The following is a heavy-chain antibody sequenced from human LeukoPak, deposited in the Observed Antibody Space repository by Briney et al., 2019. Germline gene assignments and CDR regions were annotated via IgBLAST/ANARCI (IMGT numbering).Heavy chain of an antibody. V-gene: IGHV4-30-2*01. CDR2: IYHSGST. CDR1: GGSISSGGYS. CDR3: GRGSPDTAAFDI. Sequence: SQTLSLTCAVSGGSISSGGYSWSWIRQPPGKGLEWIGYIYHSGSTYYNPSLKSRVTISVDRSKNQFSLKLSSVTAADTAVYYCGRGSPDTAAFDIWGQGTMVTVSS. J-gene: IGHJ3*02. D-gene: IGHD3-22*01.